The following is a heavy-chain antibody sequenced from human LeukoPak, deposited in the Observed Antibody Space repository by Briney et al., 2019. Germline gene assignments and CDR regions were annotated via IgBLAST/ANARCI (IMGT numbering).Heavy chain of an antibody. CDR3: ARALDILTGYPYAY. CDR1: GGSISSGGYY. V-gene: IGHV4-61*08. Sequence: SQTLSLTCTVSGGSISSGGYYWSWIRQPPGKGLEWIGYIYYSGSTNYNPSLKSRVTISVDTSKSQFSLKLSSVTAADTAVYYCARALDILTGYPYAYWGQGTLVTVSS. D-gene: IGHD3-9*01. J-gene: IGHJ4*02. CDR2: IYYSGST.